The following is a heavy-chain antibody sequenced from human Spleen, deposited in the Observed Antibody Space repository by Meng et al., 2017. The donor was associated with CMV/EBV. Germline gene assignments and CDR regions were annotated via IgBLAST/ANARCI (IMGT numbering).Heavy chain of an antibody. CDR1: GGSISSHY. V-gene: IGHV4-59*11. J-gene: IGHJ4*02. CDR3: ARDGSSSSWYSFDY. CDR2: IYYSGST. Sequence: GSLRLSCTVSGGSISSHYWSWIRQPPGKGLEWIGYIYYSGSTNYNPSLKSRVTISVDTSKNQFSLKLSSVTAADTAVYYCARDGSSSSWYSFDYWGQGTLVTVSS. D-gene: IGHD6-13*01.